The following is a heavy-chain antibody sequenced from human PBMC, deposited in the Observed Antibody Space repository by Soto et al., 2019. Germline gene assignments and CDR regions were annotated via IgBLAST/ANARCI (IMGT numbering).Heavy chain of an antibody. Sequence: SETLSLTCTITGVSIGSGGSYLTWIRQHPGKGLEWIGHIYYSGSTNHNPSLKSRVTISLDTSQNQFSLKLTSVTAADTAVYYCARSTSMHAFDIWGQGTMVT. CDR2: IYYSGST. V-gene: IGHV4-31*03. CDR1: GVSIGSGGSY. J-gene: IGHJ3*02. CDR3: ARSTSMHAFDI.